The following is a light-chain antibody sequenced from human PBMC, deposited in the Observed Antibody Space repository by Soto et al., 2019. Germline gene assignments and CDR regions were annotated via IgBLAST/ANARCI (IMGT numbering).Light chain of an antibody. CDR1: QSISSW. V-gene: IGKV1-5*03. Sequence: DIQMTQSPSTLSASVGDRDTITCRASQSISSWLAWYQQRPGNAPKLLIHKASSLQSGVPSRFSGSGSGTEFTLTINSLQPDDFATYFCQQYESYWTFGQGTKVEVK. CDR2: KAS. J-gene: IGKJ1*01. CDR3: QQYESYWT.